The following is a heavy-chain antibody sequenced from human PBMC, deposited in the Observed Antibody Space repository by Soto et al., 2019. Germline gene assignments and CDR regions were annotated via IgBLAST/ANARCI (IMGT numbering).Heavy chain of an antibody. CDR3: AKPLGSSGYPDAFDI. CDR1: GFTFDDYA. CDR2: ISGDGGST. V-gene: IGHV3-43*02. D-gene: IGHD3-22*01. J-gene: IGHJ3*02. Sequence: GSLRLSCAASGFTFDDYAMHWVRQAPGKGLEWVSLISGDGGSTYYADSVKGRFTISRDNSKNSLYLQMNSLRTEDTALYYCAKPLGSSGYPDAFDIWGQGTMVTVSS.